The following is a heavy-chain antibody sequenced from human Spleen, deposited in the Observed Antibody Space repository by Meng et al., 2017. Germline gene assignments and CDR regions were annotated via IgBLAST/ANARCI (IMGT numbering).Heavy chain of an antibody. J-gene: IGHJ3*02. CDR2: IIPILGIA. D-gene: IGHD3-22*01. Sequence: SVKVSCKASGGTFSSYTISWVRQAPGQGLEWMGRIIPILGIANYAQKFQGRVTITADKSTSTAYMELSSLRSEDTAVYYCAREDLKYYYDSSGYYYEIGAFDIWGQGTMVTVSS. V-gene: IGHV1-69*04. CDR1: GGTFSSYT. CDR3: AREDLKYYYDSSGYYYEIGAFDI.